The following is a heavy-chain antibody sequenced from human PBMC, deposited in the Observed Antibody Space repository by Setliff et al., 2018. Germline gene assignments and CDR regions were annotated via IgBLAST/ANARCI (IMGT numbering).Heavy chain of an antibody. D-gene: IGHD2-8*01. J-gene: IGHJ4*02. V-gene: IGHV1-18*01. CDR2: ISAYSGKT. CDR3: LRLVRYCTKIACQATSGDEV. Sequence: ASVKVSCKASGYTLSNSILSWVRQAPGQGLEWVGWISAYSGKTYSAQKFQDRVTLTTHTSTNMGYLELRDLRSDDTAVYYCLRLVRYCTKIACQATSGDEVWGLGTLVTVS. CDR1: GYTLSNSI.